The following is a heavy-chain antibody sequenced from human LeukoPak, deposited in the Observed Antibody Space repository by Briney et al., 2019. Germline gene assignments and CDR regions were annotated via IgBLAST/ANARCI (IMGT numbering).Heavy chain of an antibody. V-gene: IGHV3-23*01. J-gene: IGHJ4*02. D-gene: IGHD5-12*01. Sequence: HPGGSLRLSCAASGFTFSSYAMSWVRQAPGKGLEWVSAISGSGGSTYYADSVKGRFTISRDNSKNTLYLQMNSLRAEDTAVHYCAKDWDSDYDINYFDYWGQGTLVTVSS. CDR1: GFTFSSYA. CDR3: AKDWDSDYDINYFDY. CDR2: ISGSGGST.